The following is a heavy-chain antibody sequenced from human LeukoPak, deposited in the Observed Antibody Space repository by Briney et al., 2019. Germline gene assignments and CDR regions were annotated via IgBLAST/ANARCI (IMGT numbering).Heavy chain of an antibody. D-gene: IGHD3-22*01. V-gene: IGHV3-23*01. CDR1: GFTFTSYA. CDR2: ISGSGSST. J-gene: IGHJ4*02. Sequence: GSLRLSCAASGFTFTSYAMSWVRQAPGKGLEWVSAISGSGSSTYYADSVKGRFTISRDNSKHTLYLQLDSLRADDTAVYYCAKKAISRYLYPFDDWGQGTLVTVSS. CDR3: AKKAISRYLYPFDD.